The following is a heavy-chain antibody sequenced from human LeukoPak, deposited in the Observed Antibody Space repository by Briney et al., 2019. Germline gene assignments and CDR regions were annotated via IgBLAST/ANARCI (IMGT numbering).Heavy chain of an antibody. CDR2: INGYNGNT. J-gene: IGHJ3*02. V-gene: IGHV1-18*01. CDR1: GGTFSSYA. D-gene: IGHD4-17*01. CDR3: ARMGYGDSKFRVAAFDI. Sequence: ASVKVSCKASGGTFSSYAISWVRQAPGQGLEWMGGINGYNGNTNYAREFQGRVTMTTDTSTSTAYMELRSLRSDDTAVYYCARMGYGDSKFRVAAFDIWGQGTMVTVSS.